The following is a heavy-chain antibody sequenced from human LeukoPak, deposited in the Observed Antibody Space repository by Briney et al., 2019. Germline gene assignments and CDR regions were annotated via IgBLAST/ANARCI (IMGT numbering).Heavy chain of an antibody. D-gene: IGHD6-13*01. Sequence: LPLSCPASGFTFSNYWMQWVRLAPANGLVWASGISSDGSSTLYADSAKGRLTTSKYTAKKTLYLEMYRLRAEETGVYYCASDSIVADGDLDYWGQGTLVTVSS. J-gene: IGHJ4*02. CDR1: GFTFSNYW. CDR3: ASDSIVADGDLDY. V-gene: IGHV3-74*01. CDR2: ISSDGSST.